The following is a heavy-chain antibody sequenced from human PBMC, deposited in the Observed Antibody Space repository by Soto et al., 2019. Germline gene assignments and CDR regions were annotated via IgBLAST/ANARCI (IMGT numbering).Heavy chain of an antibody. CDR1: GFTFSSYA. CDR3: AKRSRITIFGGNRDKDPHYYYMDV. Sequence: GGSLRLSCAASGFTFSSYAMSWVRQAPGKGLEWVSAISGSGGSTYYADSVKGRFTISRDNSKNTLYLQMNSLRAEDTAVYYCAKRSRITIFGGNRDKDPHYYYMDVWGKGTTVTVSS. V-gene: IGHV3-23*01. CDR2: ISGSGGST. J-gene: IGHJ6*03. D-gene: IGHD3-3*01.